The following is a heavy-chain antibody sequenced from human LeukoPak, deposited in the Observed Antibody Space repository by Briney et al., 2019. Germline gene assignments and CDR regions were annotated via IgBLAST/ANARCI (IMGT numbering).Heavy chain of an antibody. CDR1: GFTFSSYA. V-gene: IGHV3-30-3*01. CDR2: ISYDGSNK. J-gene: IGHJ4*02. CDR3: ARDSGSGSYSISGFDY. D-gene: IGHD3-10*01. Sequence: GGSLTLSCAASGFTFSSYAMHWVRQAPDKGLEWVAVISYDGSNKYYADSVKGRFTISRDNSKNTLYLQMNSLRAEDTAVYYCARDSGSGSYSISGFDYWGQGTLVTVSS.